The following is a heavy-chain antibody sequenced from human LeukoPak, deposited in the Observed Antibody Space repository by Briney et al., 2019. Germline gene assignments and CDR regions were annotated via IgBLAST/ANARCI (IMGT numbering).Heavy chain of an antibody. J-gene: IGHJ3*02. Sequence: GGSVRLSCAASAFTFSTYAMSWVRQAPGKGLEWVSSTSGSGVNTYYADSVKGRFTISRDNSKNTLYLQMNSLRDEDTAVYYCVKGSQRLHTFDIWGQGTMVTVSS. D-gene: IGHD5-18*01. CDR2: TSGSGVNT. CDR3: VKGSQRLHTFDI. CDR1: AFTFSTYA. V-gene: IGHV3-23*01.